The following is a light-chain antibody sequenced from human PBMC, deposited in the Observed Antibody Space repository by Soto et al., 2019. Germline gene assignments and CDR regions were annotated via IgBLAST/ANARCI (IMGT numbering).Light chain of an antibody. Sequence: QSVLTQPPSASGTPGQRVTISCSGSSSNIGSNTVNWYQQHPGTAPKLLLYSNNQRPSGVPDRFSGSKSGTSASLAISGLQSEDEADYYCAAWDDSLNGDVVFGGGTKLTVL. J-gene: IGLJ2*01. V-gene: IGLV1-44*01. CDR3: AAWDDSLNGDVV. CDR1: SSNIGSNT. CDR2: SNN.